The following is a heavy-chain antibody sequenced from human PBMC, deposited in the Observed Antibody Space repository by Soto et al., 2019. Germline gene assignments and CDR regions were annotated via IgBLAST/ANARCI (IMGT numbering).Heavy chain of an antibody. Sequence: QVQLVESGGGVVQPGRSLRLSCAASGFTFSSYGMHWVRQAPGKGLEWVAVIWYDGSNKYYADSVKGRFTISRDNSKNTLYLQMNSLRAEDTAVYYCARDPVRGVPSGMDVWGQGTTVTVSS. CDR3: ARDPVRGVPSGMDV. V-gene: IGHV3-33*01. CDR2: IWYDGSNK. CDR1: GFTFSSYG. J-gene: IGHJ6*02. D-gene: IGHD3-10*01.